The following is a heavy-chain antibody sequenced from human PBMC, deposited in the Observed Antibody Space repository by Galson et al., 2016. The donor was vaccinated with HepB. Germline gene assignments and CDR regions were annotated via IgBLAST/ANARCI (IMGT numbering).Heavy chain of an antibody. V-gene: IGHV1-2*02. J-gene: IGHJ5*02. CDR1: GYTFTDYF. CDR3: ARELGSSDWWGWLDP. CDR2: INTKSADT. D-gene: IGHD2-8*02. Sequence: SVKVSCKASGYTFTDYFIHWVRQAPGQGLEWMGYINTKSADTRSAPSFQGRVTMTWDTSASTVYMDLSSLRSEDTAVYYCARELGSSDWWGWLDPWGQGSLVIV.